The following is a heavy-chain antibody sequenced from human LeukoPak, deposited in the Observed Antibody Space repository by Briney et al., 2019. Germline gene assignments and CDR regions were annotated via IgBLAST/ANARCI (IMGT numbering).Heavy chain of an antibody. V-gene: IGHV5-51*01. CDR3: ARPPSRGYSSSFEY. D-gene: IGHD2-2*03. J-gene: IGHJ4*02. CDR1: GYSFPTYW. Sequence: GESLKISCKGSGYSFPTYWIAWVRQMPGKGLEWMGIVYPDESNTRYSPSFQGQVIISADKSISTAYLQWSSLKASDTAMYYCARPPSRGYSSSFEYWGQGTLVTVSS. CDR2: VYPDESNT.